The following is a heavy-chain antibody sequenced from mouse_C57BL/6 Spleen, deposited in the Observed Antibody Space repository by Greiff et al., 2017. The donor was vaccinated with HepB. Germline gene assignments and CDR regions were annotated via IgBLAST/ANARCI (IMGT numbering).Heavy chain of an antibody. J-gene: IGHJ2*01. CDR3: ARWGITTVVAPVDY. D-gene: IGHD1-1*01. CDR2: IYPGDGDT. CDR1: GYAFSSYW. V-gene: IGHV1-80*01. Sequence: VKLMESGAELVKPGASVKISCKASGYAFSSYWMNWVKQRPGKGLEWIGQIYPGDGDTNYNGKFKGKATLTADKSSSTAYMQLSSLTSEDSAVYFCARWGITTVVAPVDYWGQGTTLTVSS.